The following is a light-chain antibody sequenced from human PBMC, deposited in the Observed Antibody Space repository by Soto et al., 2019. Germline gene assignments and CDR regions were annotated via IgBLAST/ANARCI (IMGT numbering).Light chain of an antibody. CDR3: SSYTSDPSLDVV. V-gene: IGLV2-14*01. J-gene: IGLJ2*01. CDR1: ISDVGDYNL. Sequence: QSALTQPASVSGSPGQSITISCTGTISDVGDYNLVSWYQQHPGKAPKLIIYDVTNRPSGVSSRFSGSKSGNTASLTISGLQAEDEADYYCSSYTSDPSLDVVLGGGTQLTVL. CDR2: DVT.